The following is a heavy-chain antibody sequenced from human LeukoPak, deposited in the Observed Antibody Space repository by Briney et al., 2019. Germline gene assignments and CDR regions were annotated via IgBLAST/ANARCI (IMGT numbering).Heavy chain of an antibody. CDR2: VHLNGRT. Sequence: PSEILSLTCDVSGGSISTTNWWTWVRQPPGGGLEWIGEVHLNGRTHYSPSLESRVTMSVDMSENHVSLQLTSVTAADTAVYYCAREGGFYRPLDYSGPGTLVIVS. D-gene: IGHD2/OR15-2a*01. CDR1: GGSISTTNW. J-gene: IGHJ4*02. CDR3: AREGGFYRPLDY. V-gene: IGHV4-4*02.